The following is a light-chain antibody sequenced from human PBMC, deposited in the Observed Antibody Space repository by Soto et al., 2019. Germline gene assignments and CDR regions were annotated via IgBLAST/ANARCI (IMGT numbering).Light chain of an antibody. CDR2: GNS. J-gene: IGLJ2*01. CDR3: QSYDSSLSGSV. V-gene: IGLV1-40*01. CDR1: SSNIGAGYD. Sequence: QAVVTQPPSVSGAPGQRVTISCTGSSSNIGAGYDEHWYQQLPGTAPKLLIYGNSNRPSGDADRFSGYKSGTSTSLDITGLQAEDEADYYCQSYDSSLSGSVFGGGTKLTVL.